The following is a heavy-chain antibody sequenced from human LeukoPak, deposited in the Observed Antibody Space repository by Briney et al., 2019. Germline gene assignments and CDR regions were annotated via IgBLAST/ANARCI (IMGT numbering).Heavy chain of an antibody. D-gene: IGHD3-10*01. CDR2: VLFDGTNE. CDR3: AKDRYGSGANYFDY. J-gene: IGHJ4*02. CDR1: GFSFSSYA. V-gene: IGHV3-30*18. Sequence: GRSLRLSCAASGFSFSSYAMHWVRQAPGKGLEWVAFVLFDGTNEQCTDSVKGRFSISRDNSNNTLYLQMSSLTAEDTAVYYCAKDRYGSGANYFDYWGQGTLVTVSS.